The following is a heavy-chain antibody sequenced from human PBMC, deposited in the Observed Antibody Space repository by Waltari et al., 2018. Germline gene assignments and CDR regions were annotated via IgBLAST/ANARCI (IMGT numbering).Heavy chain of an antibody. CDR2: ITPFNGNT. CDR3: ASGLSLDY. V-gene: IGHV1-45*02. Sequence: QMQLVQPGAEVKKTGSLVKVYFKGSGYTFPNRYLHWVRQAPGQALEWMGWITPFNGNTNYAQKFQDRVTITRDRSMTTAYMELSSLRSEDTAMYYCASGLSLDYWGQGTLVTVSS. J-gene: IGHJ4*02. CDR1: GYTFPNRY.